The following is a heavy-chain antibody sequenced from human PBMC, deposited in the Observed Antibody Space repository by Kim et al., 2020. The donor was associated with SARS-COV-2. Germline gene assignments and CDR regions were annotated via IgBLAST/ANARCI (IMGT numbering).Heavy chain of an antibody. V-gene: IGHV3-15*01. CDR2: IKSKTDGGTT. CDR3: TTASEAIVVVSGDY. Sequence: GGSLRLSCAASGFTFSNAWMSWVRQAPGKGLEWVGRIKSKTDGGTTDYAAPVKGRFTISRDDSKNTLYLQMNSLKTEDTAVYYCTTASEAIVVVSGDYWGQGTLVTVSS. D-gene: IGHD3-22*01. CDR1: GFTFSNAW. J-gene: IGHJ4*02.